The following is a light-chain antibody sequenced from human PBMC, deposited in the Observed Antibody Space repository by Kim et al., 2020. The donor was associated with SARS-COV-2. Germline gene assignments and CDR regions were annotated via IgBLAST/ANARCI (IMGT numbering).Light chain of an antibody. CDR2: AKN. J-gene: IGLJ3*02. CDR1: SIRSCY. V-gene: IGLV3-19*01. Sequence: AWGQTCRITCQGDSIRSCYASWYQQKPGQAPVLVIYAKNNRPSGIPDRFSGSNSGNTASLTITGAQAEDEADYYCYPRHSSCYYWMLGGGTKLTVL. CDR3: YPRHSSCYYWM.